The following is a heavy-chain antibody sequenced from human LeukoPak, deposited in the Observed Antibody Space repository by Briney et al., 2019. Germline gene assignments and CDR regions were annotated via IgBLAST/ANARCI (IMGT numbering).Heavy chain of an antibody. Sequence: SQTLSLTCTVSGGSISSDDYFWTWIRQPPGKGLGWIGYIYCTGSTYYNPSLKSRVSMSLDMSENQFSLKLSSVTAADTAVYYCARITTEYWFDPWGQGTLVTVSS. V-gene: IGHV4-30-4*01. CDR3: ARITTEYWFDP. D-gene: IGHD1-1*01. CDR2: IYCTGST. J-gene: IGHJ5*02. CDR1: GGSISSDDYF.